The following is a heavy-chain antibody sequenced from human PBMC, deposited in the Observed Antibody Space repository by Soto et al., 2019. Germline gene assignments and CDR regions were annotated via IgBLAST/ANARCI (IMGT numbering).Heavy chain of an antibody. CDR2: ISNTGINK. CDR3: AKVIRADSTSSNFYYYSGLDV. J-gene: IGHJ6*02. CDR1: GFTFRTYG. Sequence: QVQLVESGGGVVQPGRSLRLSCAASGFTFRTYGMHWVRQAPGKGLEWLAVISNTGINKYYADSVKGRFTISRDNSREPLFLQINSQRSEETAIYYCAKVIRADSTSSNFYYYSGLDVWGQGTTVTV. D-gene: IGHD6-6*01. V-gene: IGHV3-30*18.